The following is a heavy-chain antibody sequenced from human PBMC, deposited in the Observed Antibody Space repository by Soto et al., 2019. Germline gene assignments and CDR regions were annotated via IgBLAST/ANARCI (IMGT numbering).Heavy chain of an antibody. V-gene: IGHV3-23*01. D-gene: IGHD1-26*01. CDR3: AKGRVGGGFDASDS. CDR2: ISGSGGGT. Sequence: EVQLLESGGGLVQPGGSLRLSCVASGFTFSNHVMTWVRRAPGKGLEWVSGISGSGGGTYYADSVKGRFTISRDNSKNTLYLQMNSLKAENTAIYYCAKGRVGGGFDASDSWGQGTMVTVSS. CDR1: GFTFSNHV. J-gene: IGHJ3*02.